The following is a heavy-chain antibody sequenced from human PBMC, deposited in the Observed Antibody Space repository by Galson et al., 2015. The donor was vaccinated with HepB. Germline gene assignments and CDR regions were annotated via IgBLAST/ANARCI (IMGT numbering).Heavy chain of an antibody. CDR2: NYYSGST. Sequence: LSLTCIVSDGSIRSTSYYWVWIRQPPGKGLEWIGSNYYSGSTHYNPSLKSRVTKSVDTSKNQISLKLSSVTAADAAVYYCARNYYDGSGYFFWGQGTLVTVSS. CDR1: DGSIRSTSYY. D-gene: IGHD3-22*01. CDR3: ARNYYDGSGYFF. V-gene: IGHV4-39*07. J-gene: IGHJ4*02.